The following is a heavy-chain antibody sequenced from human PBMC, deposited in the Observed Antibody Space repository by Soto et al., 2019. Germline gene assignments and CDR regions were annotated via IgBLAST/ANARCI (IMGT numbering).Heavy chain of an antibody. D-gene: IGHD5-12*01. V-gene: IGHV4-59*01. CDR2: IYISGST. CDR3: ARDLGIGSGAFDI. CDR1: GDSISDYY. J-gene: IGHJ3*02. Sequence: QVQLQESGPGLVKPSETLSLTCKVSGDSISDYYWGWIRQAPGHGLEWIGYIYISGSTDSNPSLPSRATISIDPSKNPFSLTLKSVTAADTAVYYCARDLGIGSGAFDIWGPGTVVTVSS.